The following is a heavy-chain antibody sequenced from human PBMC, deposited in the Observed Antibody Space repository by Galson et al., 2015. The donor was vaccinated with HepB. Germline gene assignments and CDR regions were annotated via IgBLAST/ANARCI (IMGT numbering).Heavy chain of an antibody. V-gene: IGHV3-30*04. D-gene: IGHD3-10*01. Sequence: SLRLSCAASGFTFSSYAMHWVRQAPGKGLEWVAVISYDGSNKYYADSVKGRFTISRDNSKNTLYLQMNSLRAEDTAVYYCARGLLWFGTEPDDAFDIWGQGTMVTVSS. CDR2: ISYDGSNK. CDR3: ARGLLWFGTEPDDAFDI. CDR1: GFTFSSYA. J-gene: IGHJ3*02.